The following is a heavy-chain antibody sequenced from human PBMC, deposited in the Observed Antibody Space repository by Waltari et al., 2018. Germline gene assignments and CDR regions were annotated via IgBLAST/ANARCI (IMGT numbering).Heavy chain of an antibody. CDR2: IYTSGST. Sequence: QVQLQESGPGLVKPSQTLSLTCTVSGGSISSGSYSWSWIRQPAGKGLEWIGYIYTSGSTNYNPSLKSRVTISVDTSKNQFSLKLSSVTAADTAVYYCTRKGPLYYYYYMDVWGRGTTVTVSS. V-gene: IGHV4-61*09. J-gene: IGHJ6*03. CDR3: TRKGPLYYYYYMDV. CDR1: GGSISSGSYS.